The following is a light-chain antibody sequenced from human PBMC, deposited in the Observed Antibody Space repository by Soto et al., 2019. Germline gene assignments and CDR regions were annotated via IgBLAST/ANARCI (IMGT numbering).Light chain of an antibody. CDR1: QSISSY. CDR3: QQSYSTS. Sequence: DIQMTQSPSSLSASVGDRVTITFRASQSISSYLNWYQQKPGKAPKLLIYAASSLQSGVPSRFSGSGSGTDFTLTIXSLQPEDFATYYCQQSYSTSFGGGTKVDIK. CDR2: AAS. V-gene: IGKV1-39*01. J-gene: IGKJ4*01.